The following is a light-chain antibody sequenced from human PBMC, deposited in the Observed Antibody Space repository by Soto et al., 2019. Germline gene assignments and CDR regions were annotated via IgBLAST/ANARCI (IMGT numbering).Light chain of an antibody. CDR1: QSVRSCY. CDR3: QQYGSSPRT. Sequence: VLWQSPATLSLSPGDSATISCRASQSVRSCYLAWYQQTPGQTPRLLIYAASSRATGIPDRFSGSGSGTDFSLTISRLEAEDFAVYYCQQYGSSPRTFGQGTKVDIK. CDR2: AAS. V-gene: IGKV3-20*01. J-gene: IGKJ1*01.